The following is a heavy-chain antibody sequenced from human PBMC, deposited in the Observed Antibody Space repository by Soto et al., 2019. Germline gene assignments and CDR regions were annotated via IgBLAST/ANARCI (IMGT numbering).Heavy chain of an antibody. V-gene: IGHV3-33*01. Sequence: QVQLVESGEGVVQPGRSLRLSCAASGFTFSSYGMHWVRQAPGKGLEWVAVIWYDGSNKYYADSVKGRFTISRDNSKNTLYLQMNSLRAEDTAVYYCARERIQQTDYYYYYGMDVWGQGTTVTVSS. D-gene: IGHD5-18*01. J-gene: IGHJ6*02. CDR2: IWYDGSNK. CDR1: GFTFSSYG. CDR3: ARERIQQTDYYYYYGMDV.